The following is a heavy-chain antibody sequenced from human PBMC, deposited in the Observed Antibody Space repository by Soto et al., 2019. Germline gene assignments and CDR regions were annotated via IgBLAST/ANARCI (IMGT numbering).Heavy chain of an antibody. J-gene: IGHJ4*02. Sequence: EVQLLESGGGFVQPGGSLRLSCAASGLTFSIYAMSWVRQAPGKGPEWVSSISRSGGSTYYADSVKGRFTISRDNSKNTLFIQTNSLRADDTAVYLCAKDRPNTCGSGAYYKAGGDYWGQGTLVTVSS. D-gene: IGHD3-10*01. CDR1: GLTFSIYA. CDR3: AKDRPNTCGSGAYYKAGGDY. CDR2: ISRSGGST. V-gene: IGHV3-23*01.